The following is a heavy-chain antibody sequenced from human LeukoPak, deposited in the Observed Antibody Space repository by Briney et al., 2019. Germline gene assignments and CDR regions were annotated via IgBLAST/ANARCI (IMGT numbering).Heavy chain of an antibody. CDR3: EKEPGRGKYYYDSSGYYEMVGFDY. CDR1: GFTFSSYG. Sequence: PGRSLRLSCAASGFTFSSYGMHWVRQAPGKGLEWVAVISYDGSNKYYADSVKGRFTISRDNSKKTLYLQMNSLRAEDTAVYYCEKEPGRGKYYYDSSGYYEMVGFDYWGQGTLVTVSS. V-gene: IGHV3-30*18. CDR2: ISYDGSNK. J-gene: IGHJ4*02. D-gene: IGHD3-22*01.